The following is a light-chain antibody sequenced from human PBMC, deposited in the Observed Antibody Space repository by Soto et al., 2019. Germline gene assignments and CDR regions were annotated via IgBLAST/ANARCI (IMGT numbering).Light chain of an antibody. V-gene: IGLV2-14*01. CDR1: GSDIGAYNY. J-gene: IGLJ1*01. Sequence: QSALTQPASVSGSPGQSITISCTGSGSDIGAYNYVFWYQQHPGKAPKLLIHGVTRRPSGVSSRFSASKSAYTASLTISGLQAEDEANYYCSSFTTSYFYVFGPGTKLTVL. CDR2: GVT. CDR3: SSFTTSYFYV.